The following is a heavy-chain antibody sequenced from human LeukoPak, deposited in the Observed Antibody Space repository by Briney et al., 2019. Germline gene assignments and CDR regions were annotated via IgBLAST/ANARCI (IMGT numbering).Heavy chain of an antibody. Sequence: GASVKVSCKASGYTFTGYYMHWVRQAPGQGLEWMGWINPNSGGTNYAQKFQGRVTMTRDTSISTAYMELSRLRSDDTAVYYCAGRSTLRVAAAGYGYMDVWGKGTTVTISS. D-gene: IGHD6-13*01. CDR2: INPNSGGT. V-gene: IGHV1-2*02. CDR3: AGRSTLRVAAAGYGYMDV. CDR1: GYTFTGYY. J-gene: IGHJ6*03.